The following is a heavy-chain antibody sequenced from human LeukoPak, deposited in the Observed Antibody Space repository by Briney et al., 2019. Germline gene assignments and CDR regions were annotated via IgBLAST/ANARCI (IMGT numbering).Heavy chain of an antibody. CDR1: GGSFSGYY. CDR3: ARGPPTRAARLKPRIGFQH. CDR2: INHSGST. Sequence: SETLSLTCAVYGGSFSGYYWSWIRQPPGKGLEWIGEINHSGSTTYNPSLKSRATISVDTSKNQFSLKLSSVTAADTAVYYCARGPPTRAARLKPRIGFQHWGQGTLVTVSS. D-gene: IGHD6-6*01. V-gene: IGHV4-34*01. J-gene: IGHJ1*01.